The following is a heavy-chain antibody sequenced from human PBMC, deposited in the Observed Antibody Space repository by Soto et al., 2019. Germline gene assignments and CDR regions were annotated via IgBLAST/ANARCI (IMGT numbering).Heavy chain of an antibody. Sequence: ASVKVSCKTSGYTFTAYYMHWLRQAPGHGLEWLGWTSPRTGGAKYSHKFQGRVSMTRNTYITTAYMELTGLSTDDTAVYYCARSSGSYSKWFDSWGQGTLVTVSS. J-gene: IGHJ5*01. D-gene: IGHD3-10*01. CDR1: GYTFTAYY. V-gene: IGHV1-2*02. CDR2: TSPRTGGA. CDR3: ARSSGSYSKWFDS.